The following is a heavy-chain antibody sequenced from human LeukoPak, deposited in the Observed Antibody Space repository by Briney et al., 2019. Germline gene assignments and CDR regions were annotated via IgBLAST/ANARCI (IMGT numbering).Heavy chain of an antibody. V-gene: IGHV4-59*08. CDR2: IYNTGGT. D-gene: IGHD2-15*01. CDR1: NGSLSGYA. J-gene: IGHJ2*01. Sequence: SETLSLTCAVSNGSLSGYAWIWVRQSPGKGLEWIGHIYNTGGTIYSPTLRSRATLSVDTSKTQFSLNLRSVTAADTAVYFCVRSANASTPWHFDLWGRGTLVIVSS. CDR3: VRSANASTPWHFDL.